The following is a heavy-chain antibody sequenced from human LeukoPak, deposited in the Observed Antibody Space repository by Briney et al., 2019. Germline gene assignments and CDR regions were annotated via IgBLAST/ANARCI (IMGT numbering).Heavy chain of an antibody. CDR2: IIPIFGTA. V-gene: IGHV1-69*13. CDR3: ARGIVATTNGFDY. D-gene: IGHD5-12*01. Sequence: HRASVKVSCKASEGTFSSYAISWVRQAPGQGLEWMGGIIPIFGTANYAQKFQGRVTITADESTSTAYMELSSLRSGDTAVYYCARGIVATTNGFDYWGQGTLVTVSS. J-gene: IGHJ4*02. CDR1: EGTFSSYA.